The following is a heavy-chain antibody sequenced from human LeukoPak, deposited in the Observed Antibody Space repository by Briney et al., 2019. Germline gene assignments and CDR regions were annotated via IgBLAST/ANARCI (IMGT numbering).Heavy chain of an antibody. V-gene: IGHV1-18*01. Sequence: GASGKLSCMASGSTFTTCGISWVRQAPGQGLGWRGGISGYNGNTNYAQNFQGRVTVTTDTSTSTAYMELRSLTSDDAAVHYCARDPQYVVRGIYYMDYWGQGTLVTVSS. CDR3: ARDPQYVVRGIYYMDY. CDR1: GSTFTTCG. J-gene: IGHJ4*02. CDR2: ISGYNGNT. D-gene: IGHD3-10*01.